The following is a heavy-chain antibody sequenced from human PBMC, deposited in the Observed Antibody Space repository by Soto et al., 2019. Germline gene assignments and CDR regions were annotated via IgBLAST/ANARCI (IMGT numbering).Heavy chain of an antibody. CDR1: GFSFSNVW. J-gene: IGHJ4*02. D-gene: IGHD6-13*01. V-gene: IGHV3-66*04. Sequence: GSLRLSCAASGFSFSNVWMTWVRQAPGKGLEWVSSIYTGGSTYYVDSVKGRFTISRDNSKNTLYLQMNSLRAGDTAVYYCARHAPGIAAAGIFDSWGQGALVTVSS. CDR3: ARHAPGIAAAGIFDS. CDR2: IYTGGST.